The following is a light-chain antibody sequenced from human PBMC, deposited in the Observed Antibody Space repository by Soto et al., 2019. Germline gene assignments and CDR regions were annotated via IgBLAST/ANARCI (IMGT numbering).Light chain of an antibody. CDR2: DAS. Sequence: EIVLTQSPATLSLSPGERATLSCRASQSVSSYLAWYQQKPGQATRLLIYDASNRATGIPARFSGSGSATDFPLTSSRRDHEVFAVYYCQHRSNWPTFGQGTKVEIK. J-gene: IGKJ2*01. CDR3: QHRSNWPT. CDR1: QSVSSY. V-gene: IGKV3-11*01.